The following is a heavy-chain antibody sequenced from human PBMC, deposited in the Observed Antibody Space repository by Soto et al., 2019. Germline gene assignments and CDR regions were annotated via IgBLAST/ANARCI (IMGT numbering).Heavy chain of an antibody. CDR2: IYSGGST. V-gene: IGHV3-66*01. Sequence: GGSLRLSCAASGFTVSSNYMSWVRQAPGKGLEWVSVIYSGGSTYYADSVKGRFTISRDNSKNTLYLQMNSLRAEDTAVYYCARDLPLLTTVHYMDVWGKATTVTVSS. CDR3: ARDLPLLTTVHYMDV. CDR1: GFTVSSNY. J-gene: IGHJ6*03. D-gene: IGHD4-4*01.